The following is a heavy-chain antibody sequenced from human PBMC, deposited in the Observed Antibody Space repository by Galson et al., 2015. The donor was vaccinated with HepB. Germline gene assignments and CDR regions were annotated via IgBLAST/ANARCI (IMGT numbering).Heavy chain of an antibody. V-gene: IGHV3-23*01. CDR2: ISGTGDKT. J-gene: IGHJ6*03. CDR3: AQDGVAYAHLFYYMHV. Sequence: SLRLSCAASGFTFRNYGLSWVRQAPGKGLQWVSAISGTGDKTYYADSVKGRFTISRENSKFTLYLQINALRAEDTAVYYCAQDGVAYAHLFYYMHVWGKGTTVTVSS. D-gene: IGHD2-8*02. CDR1: GFTFRNYG.